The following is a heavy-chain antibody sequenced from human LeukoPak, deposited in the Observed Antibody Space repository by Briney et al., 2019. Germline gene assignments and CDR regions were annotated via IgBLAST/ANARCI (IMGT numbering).Heavy chain of an antibody. D-gene: IGHD3-10*01. V-gene: IGHV4-59*01. CDR3: ARGVRGVIRAFDI. CDR2: IYYSGSA. J-gene: IGHJ3*02. CDR1: GGSISTYY. Sequence: PSETLSLTCTVSGGSISTYYWSWIRQPPGKGLEWIGYIYYSGSANYNPSLKSRVTISVDTSKNQFSLKLSSVTAADTAVYYCARGVRGVIRAFDIWGQGTMVTVSS.